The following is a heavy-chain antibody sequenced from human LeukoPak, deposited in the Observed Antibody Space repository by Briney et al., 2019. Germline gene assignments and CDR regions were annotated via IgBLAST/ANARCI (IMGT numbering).Heavy chain of an antibody. Sequence: GGSLRLSWAASGFTFSSYAMSWVRQAPGKGLEWVSAISGSGGSTYYADSVKGRFTISRDNSKNTLYLQMNSLRAEDTAVYYCARTGRGITMIVVVILDYWGQGTLVTVSS. CDR2: ISGSGGST. D-gene: IGHD3-22*01. V-gene: IGHV3-23*01. CDR3: ARTGRGITMIVVVILDY. CDR1: GFTFSSYA. J-gene: IGHJ4*02.